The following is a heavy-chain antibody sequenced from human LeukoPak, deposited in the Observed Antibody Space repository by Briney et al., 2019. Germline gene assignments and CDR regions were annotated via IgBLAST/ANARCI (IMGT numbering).Heavy chain of an antibody. V-gene: IGHV3-48*01. D-gene: IGHD2-15*01. J-gene: IGHJ4*02. CDR3: ARGPDCSGGGCYFDGDGYYFDC. Sequence: GGSLRLSCAASGFAFSNYGMSWVRQSPRKGLEWVSYVGSGDGTISYADSVKGRFTISRANSKNTLYLQMNSLRGEATAVYYCARGPDCSGGGCYFDGDGYYFDCWGQGTLLRVPS. CDR1: GFAFSNYG. CDR2: VGSGDGTI.